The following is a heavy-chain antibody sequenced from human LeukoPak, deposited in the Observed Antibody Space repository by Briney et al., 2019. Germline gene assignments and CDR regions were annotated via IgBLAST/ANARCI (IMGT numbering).Heavy chain of an antibody. V-gene: IGHV4-30-4*01. CDR2: IYYSGST. J-gene: IGHJ4*02. Sequence: SETLSLTCTVSGGSISSGDYYWSWIRQPPGKGLEWIGYIYYSGSTYYNPSLKSRLIISVDTSKNQFSLKLSSVTAADTAVYYCARHFPGGSGYLYYFDYWGQGTLVTVSS. D-gene: IGHD3-3*01. CDR1: GGSISSGDYY. CDR3: ARHFPGGSGYLYYFDY.